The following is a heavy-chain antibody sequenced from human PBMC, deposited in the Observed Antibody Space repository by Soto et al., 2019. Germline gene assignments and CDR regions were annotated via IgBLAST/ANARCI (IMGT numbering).Heavy chain of an antibody. CDR2: INHSGST. CDR3: ARDYGDYAVYFDY. J-gene: IGHJ4*02. Sequence: QVQLQQSGAGLLKPSETLSLTCAVYGGSFSGYYWSWIRQPPGKGLEWIGEINHSGSTNYNPSLKSRVTISVDTSKNQFSLKLSSVTAADTAVYYCARDYGDYAVYFDYWGQGTLVTVSS. V-gene: IGHV4-34*01. CDR1: GGSFSGYY. D-gene: IGHD4-17*01.